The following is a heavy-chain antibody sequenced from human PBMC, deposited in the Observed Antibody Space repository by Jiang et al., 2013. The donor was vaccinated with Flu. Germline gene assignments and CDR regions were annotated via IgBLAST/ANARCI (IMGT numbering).Heavy chain of an antibody. CDR2: INPYNADT. D-gene: IGHD5-18*01. CDR1: GGTFSSYA. CDR3: ARDTAMGNFDI. Sequence: GAEVKKPGSSVKVSCKASGGTFSSYAISWVRQAPGRGLQWMGWINPYNADTNSAQNFWGRVTMTTDTSTNTVYMELRSLTSDDTAVYYCARDTAMGNFDIWGQGTLVTVSS. V-gene: IGHV1-18*01. J-gene: IGHJ4*02.